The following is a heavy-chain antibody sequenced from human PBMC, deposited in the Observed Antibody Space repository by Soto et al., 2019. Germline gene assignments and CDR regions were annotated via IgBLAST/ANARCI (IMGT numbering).Heavy chain of an antibody. D-gene: IGHD5-12*01. Sequence: QVQLVQSGAEVKKPGASVKVFCKASGYTFTSYYMHWVRQAPGQGLEWMGIINPSGGSTSYAQKFQGRVTMTRDTSTSTVYMELSSLRSEDTAVYYCARMSGYGWGSYYYYYGMDVWGQGTTVTVSS. CDR1: GYTFTSYY. CDR3: ARMSGYGWGSYYYYYGMDV. V-gene: IGHV1-46*01. J-gene: IGHJ6*02. CDR2: INPSGGST.